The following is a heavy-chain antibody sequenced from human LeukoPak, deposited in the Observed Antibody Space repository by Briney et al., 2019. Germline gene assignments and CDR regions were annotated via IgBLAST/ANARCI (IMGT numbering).Heavy chain of an antibody. J-gene: IGHJ5*02. CDR1: GYTLTELS. D-gene: IGHD3-3*01. V-gene: IGHV1-69*13. Sequence: SVKVSCKVSGYTLTELSMHWVRQAPGQGLEWMGGIIPIFGTANYAQKFQGRVTITADESTSTAYMELSSLRSEDTAVYYCARVSNGITIFGVENWFDPWGQGTLVTVSS. CDR3: ARVSNGITIFGVENWFDP. CDR2: IIPIFGTA.